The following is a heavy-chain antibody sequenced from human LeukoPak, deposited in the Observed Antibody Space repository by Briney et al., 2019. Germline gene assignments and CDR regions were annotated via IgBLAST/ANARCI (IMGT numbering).Heavy chain of an antibody. CDR1: GGSISSSSYY. Sequence: SETLSLTCTVSGGSISSSSYYWGWIRQPPGKGLEWIGSIYYSGSTYYNPSLKSRVTISVDTSKNQFSLKLSSVTAADTAVYYCARDWPQSGLWFGTPFDPWGQGTLVTVSS. V-gene: IGHV4-39*07. J-gene: IGHJ5*02. D-gene: IGHD3-10*01. CDR3: ARDWPQSGLWFGTPFDP. CDR2: IYYSGST.